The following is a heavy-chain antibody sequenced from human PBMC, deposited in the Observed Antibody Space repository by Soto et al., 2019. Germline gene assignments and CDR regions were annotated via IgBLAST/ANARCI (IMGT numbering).Heavy chain of an antibody. CDR1: GFTFSSYA. CDR2: ISGSGGST. CDR3: AKDQGYSYGKPFDY. J-gene: IGHJ4*02. Sequence: EVQLLESGGGLVQPGGSLRLSCAGSGFTFSSYAMSWVRQAPGRGLEEVSAISGSGGSTYYADSVKGRFTISRDNSKNTLYLQMNSLRAEDTAVYYCAKDQGYSYGKPFDYWGQGTLVTVSS. D-gene: IGHD5-18*01. V-gene: IGHV3-23*01.